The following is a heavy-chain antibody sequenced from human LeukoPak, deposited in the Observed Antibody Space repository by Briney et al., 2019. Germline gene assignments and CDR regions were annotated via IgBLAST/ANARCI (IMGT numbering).Heavy chain of an antibody. V-gene: IGHV5-51*01. CDR3: VRHKYITTVTPYDY. D-gene: IGHD4-17*01. J-gene: IGHJ4*02. CDR2: IYPGDSDT. CDR1: GYSFSTYW. Sequence: GESLKISCKGSGYSFSTYWIGWVRQMPGKGLEWMGIIYPGDSDTRYSPSFQGQVTISADKSISTAYLQWSSLKASDTAMYYCVRHKYITTVTPYDYWGQGTLVTVSS.